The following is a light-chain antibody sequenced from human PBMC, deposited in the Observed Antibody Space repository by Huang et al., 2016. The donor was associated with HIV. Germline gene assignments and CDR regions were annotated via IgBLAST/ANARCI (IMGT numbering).Light chain of an antibody. J-gene: IGKJ1*01. CDR1: QSVLYSSKNKNY. Sequence: DIVMTQSPDSLAVSLGERATINCKSSQSVLYSSKNKNYLAWYQQKPGQPPKLLIYWASTRESGVPDRCSGSGSGTDFTLTISSLQAEDVAVYYCHQYYSTLRTFGQGTKVEIK. CDR2: WAS. CDR3: HQYYSTLRT. V-gene: IGKV4-1*01.